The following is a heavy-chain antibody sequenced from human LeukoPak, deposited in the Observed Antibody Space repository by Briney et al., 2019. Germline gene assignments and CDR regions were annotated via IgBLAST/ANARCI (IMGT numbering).Heavy chain of an antibody. CDR3: AKRRTTVITMDYFDY. D-gene: IGHD4-17*01. Sequence: GGSLRLSCAASGFTFNNYAMSWVRQAPGKGLEWVSGISGGAGTPYYADSVKGRFTISRDNSKNTLYLQMSSLRAEDTAVYYCAKRRTTVITMDYFDYWGQGTLVTVSS. J-gene: IGHJ4*02. CDR1: GFTFNNYA. V-gene: IGHV3-23*01. CDR2: ISGGAGTP.